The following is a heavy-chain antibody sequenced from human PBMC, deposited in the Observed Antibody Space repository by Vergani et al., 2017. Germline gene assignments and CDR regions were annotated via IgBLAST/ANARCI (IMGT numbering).Heavy chain of an antibody. CDR3: ASRDITIFGVVIIRGYYYYGMDV. CDR2: IIPIFGTA. J-gene: IGHJ6*02. D-gene: IGHD3-3*01. CDR1: GGTFSSYA. Sequence: QVQLVQSGAEVKKPGSSVTVSCKASGGTFSSYAISWVRQAPGQGLEWMGGIIPIFGTANYAQKFQGRVTITADESTSTAYMELSSLRSEDTAVYYCASRDITIFGVVIIRGYYYYGMDVWGQ. V-gene: IGHV1-69*01.